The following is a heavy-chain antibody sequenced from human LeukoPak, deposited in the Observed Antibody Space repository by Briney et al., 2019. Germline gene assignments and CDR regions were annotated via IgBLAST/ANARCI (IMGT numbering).Heavy chain of an antibody. Sequence: SWIRQPPGRGLEWIGYIHHTGSTYYSPSLKSRVTISVDRSKNQFSLKLSSVIAADTAVYYCARDCGLPAAPPLDDGFDIWGQGTMVTVSS. J-gene: IGHJ3*02. D-gene: IGHD2-2*01. V-gene: IGHV4-30-2*01. CDR3: ARDCGLPAAPPLDDGFDI. CDR2: IHHTGST.